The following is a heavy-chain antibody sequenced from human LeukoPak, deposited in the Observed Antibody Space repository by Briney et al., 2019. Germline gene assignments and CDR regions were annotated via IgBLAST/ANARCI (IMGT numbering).Heavy chain of an antibody. CDR3: ARGHSGSYQRTDAFDI. D-gene: IGHD1-26*01. CDR2: TSSSSDYI. CDR1: GFTFSSYE. Sequence: GGSLRLSCVASGFTFSSYEMNWVRQAPGKGLEWVSSTSSSSDYIYYADSVKGRFSTSRDNAKNSLYLQMNSLRAEDTAMYYCARGHSGSYQRTDAFDIWGQGTMVTVSS. J-gene: IGHJ3*02. V-gene: IGHV3-21*01.